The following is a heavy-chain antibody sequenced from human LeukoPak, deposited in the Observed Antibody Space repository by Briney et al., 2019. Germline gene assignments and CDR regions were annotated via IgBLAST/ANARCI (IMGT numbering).Heavy chain of an antibody. V-gene: IGHV3-23*01. Sequence: GGSLRLSCAASGFTVSSNYMSWVRQAPGKGLEWVSAISGSGGSTYYADSVKGRFTISRDNSKNTLYLQMNSPRAEDTAVYYCAKDALRPGSASEYWSQGTLVTVSS. CDR1: GFTVSSNY. J-gene: IGHJ4*02. CDR2: ISGSGGST. CDR3: AKDALRPGSASEY. D-gene: IGHD3-10*02.